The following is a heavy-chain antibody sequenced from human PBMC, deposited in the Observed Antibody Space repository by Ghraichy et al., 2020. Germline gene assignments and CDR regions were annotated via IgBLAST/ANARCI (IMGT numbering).Heavy chain of an antibody. Sequence: GGSLRLSCAASGFTFSSYAMSWVRQAPGKGLEWVSAISGSGGSTYYADSVKGRFTISRDNSENTLYLQMNSLRAEDTAVYYCAKSYCSGGSCFGYYFDYWGQGTLVTVSS. J-gene: IGHJ4*02. CDR1: GFTFSSYA. CDR2: ISGSGGST. V-gene: IGHV3-23*01. CDR3: AKSYCSGGSCFGYYFDY. D-gene: IGHD2-15*01.